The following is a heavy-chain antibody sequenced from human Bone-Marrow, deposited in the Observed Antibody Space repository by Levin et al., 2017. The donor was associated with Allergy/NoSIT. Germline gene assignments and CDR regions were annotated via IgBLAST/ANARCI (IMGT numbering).Heavy chain of an antibody. Sequence: RSGGSLRLSCAASGFIFNYYGMHWVRQAPGKGLEWVAVISYDESNKKYADSVKGRFTISRDNSKNTLYLQMNSLRVEDTAVYYCAKDVGIGEAPLFYAMDVWGQGTTVTVSS. CDR1: GFIFNYYG. V-gene: IGHV3-30*18. CDR3: AKDVGIGEAPLFYAMDV. D-gene: IGHD2-15*01. J-gene: IGHJ6*02. CDR2: ISYDESNK.